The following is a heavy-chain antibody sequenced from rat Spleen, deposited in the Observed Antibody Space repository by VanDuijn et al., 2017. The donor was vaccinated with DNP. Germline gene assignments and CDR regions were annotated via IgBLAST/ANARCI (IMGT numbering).Heavy chain of an antibody. CDR3: ARTDILRAIGAMDA. D-gene: IGHD1-9*01. CDR2: ISYDGGST. V-gene: IGHV5-22*01. Sequence: EVQLVESGGGLVQPGRSLKLSCATSGFTFSDYYMAWVRQAPKKGLEWVASISYDGGSTYYGDSVKGRFTISRDNAKSTLYLQMNSLRSEDMATYYCARTDILRAIGAMDAWGQGTSVTVSS. CDR1: GFTFSDYY. J-gene: IGHJ4*01.